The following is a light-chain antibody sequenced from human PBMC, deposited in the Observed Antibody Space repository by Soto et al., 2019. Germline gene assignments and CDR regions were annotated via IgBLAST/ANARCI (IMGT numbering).Light chain of an antibody. CDR3: QQYSDWPLT. V-gene: IGKV3D-15*01. CDR2: GVS. J-gene: IGKJ4*01. Sequence: EIVLTQSPATLSLSPGETATLSCRASQSVRSHLAWFQQKPGQAPRLLMYGVSTRATGMPARFSGSGSGTGFTPIIKRLQSEDIADYYCQQYSDWPLTFGGGTKVEIK. CDR1: QSVRSH.